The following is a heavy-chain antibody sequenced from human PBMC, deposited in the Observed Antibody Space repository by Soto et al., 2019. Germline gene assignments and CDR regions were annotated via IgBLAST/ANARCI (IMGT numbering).Heavy chain of an antibody. CDR1: GFNFNSYT. Sequence: PVGSLRLSCAASGFNFNSYTINWVRQAPGKRLEWLSSISSSGYIFSTDSVKGRFTISRDNAKNTLYLQMNSLRVEDTAVYYCARDGPPLGGMDVWGQGTSVTVSS. D-gene: IGHD3-16*01. V-gene: IGHV3-21*01. J-gene: IGHJ6*02. CDR2: ISSSGYI. CDR3: ARDGPPLGGMDV.